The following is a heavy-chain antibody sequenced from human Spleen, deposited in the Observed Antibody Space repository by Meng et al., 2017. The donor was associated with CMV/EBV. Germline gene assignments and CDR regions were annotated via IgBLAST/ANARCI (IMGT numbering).Heavy chain of an antibody. Sequence: GGSLRLSCAASGFTFSTYSMNWVRQAPGKGLEWVSSISSSSSYIYYADSVKGRFTISRDNSKNTLYLQMNSLRAEDTAVYYCATKDPVVATEYYYYYGMDVWGQGTTVTVSS. J-gene: IGHJ6*02. CDR2: ISSSSSYI. D-gene: IGHD2-2*01. V-gene: IGHV3-21*01. CDR3: ATKDPVVATEYYYYYGMDV. CDR1: GFTFSTYS.